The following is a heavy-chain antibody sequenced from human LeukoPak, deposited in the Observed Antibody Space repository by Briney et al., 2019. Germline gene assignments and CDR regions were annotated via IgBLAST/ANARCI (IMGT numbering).Heavy chain of an antibody. CDR2: IYYSGST. D-gene: IGHD2-2*01. J-gene: IGHJ3*02. Sequence: SETLSLTCTVSGGAISSGSYYWPWIRRHPGKGLEWIGYIYYSGSTYYNPSLKSRVTMSVDTSKNQFSLKLSSVTAADTAVYYCARRGGIVVVTPVGAFDIWGQGTMVTVSS. V-gene: IGHV4-31*03. CDR3: ARRGGIVVVTPVGAFDI. CDR1: GGAISSGSYY.